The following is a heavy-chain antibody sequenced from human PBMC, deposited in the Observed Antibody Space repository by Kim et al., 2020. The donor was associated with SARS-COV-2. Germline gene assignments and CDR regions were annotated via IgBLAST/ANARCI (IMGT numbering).Heavy chain of an antibody. V-gene: IGHV1-3*04. Sequence: ASVKVSCKASGYTFTRYAMHWVRQAPGQRPEWMGWINTGNGETRCSQKFLGRVTVTRDTSASTAYMELNSLRSEDTAIYYCARDPRAVAGPFGGMDVWGQGTTVTVSS. CDR2: INTGNGET. CDR3: ARDPRAVAGPFGGMDV. J-gene: IGHJ6*02. D-gene: IGHD6-19*01. CDR1: GYTFTRYA.